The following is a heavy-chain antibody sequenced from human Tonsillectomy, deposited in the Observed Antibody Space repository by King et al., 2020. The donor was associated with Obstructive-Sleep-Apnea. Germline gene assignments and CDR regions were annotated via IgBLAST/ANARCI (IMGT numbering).Heavy chain of an antibody. D-gene: IGHD3/OR15-3a*01. Sequence: VQLVESGAEVKKPGASVRVSCKASGYTFTSYDINWVRQATGQGLEWMGWMNPNSGNTGYAQNPQGRVTMTRDTSITTAYMEVSSLRSEVTAVFYCARGTRTGDYWGQGTLGTLSS. CDR1: GYTFTSYD. J-gene: IGHJ4*02. CDR3: ARGTRTGDY. CDR2: MNPNSGNT. V-gene: IGHV1-8*01.